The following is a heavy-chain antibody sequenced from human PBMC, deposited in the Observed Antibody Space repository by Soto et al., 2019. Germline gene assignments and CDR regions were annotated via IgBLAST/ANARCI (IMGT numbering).Heavy chain of an antibody. D-gene: IGHD2-2*01. Sequence: RLCCAASSGTVCSYVMSGYRHAPGKGLEWVSAISGSGGSTYYADSVKGRFTISRDNSKNTLYLQMNSLRAEVTAVYYCAKDIVVTGAADYWGPGTLAPSP. CDR3: AKDIVVTGAADY. CDR1: SGTVCSYV. V-gene: IGHV3-23*01. J-gene: IGHJ4*02. CDR2: ISGSGGST.